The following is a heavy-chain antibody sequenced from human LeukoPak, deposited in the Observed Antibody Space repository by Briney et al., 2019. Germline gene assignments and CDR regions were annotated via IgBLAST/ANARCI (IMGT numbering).Heavy chain of an antibody. Sequence: GGSLRLSCAASGFTLSSYSMNWVRQAPGKGLEWVSSISSSSSYIYYADSVKGRFTISRDNAKNSLYLQMNSLRAEDTDVYYCARGLTGDPHDAFDIWGQGTMVTVSS. CDR1: GFTLSSYS. D-gene: IGHD7-27*01. CDR3: ARGLTGDPHDAFDI. V-gene: IGHV3-21*01. J-gene: IGHJ3*02. CDR2: ISSSSSYI.